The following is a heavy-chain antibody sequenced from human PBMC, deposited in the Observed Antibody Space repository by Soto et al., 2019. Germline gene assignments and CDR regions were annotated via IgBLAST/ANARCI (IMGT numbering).Heavy chain of an antibody. CDR1: GYTFTSYG. V-gene: IGHV1-18*01. CDR3: ARVEVGDSSGYPSPSLYGMDV. CDR2: ISAYNGNT. Sequence: QVQLVQSGAEVKKPGASVKVSCKASGYTFTSYGISWVRQAPGQGLEGMGWISAYNGNTNYAQKLQGRVTMTTDTSTSTAYMELRSLRSDDTAVYYCARVEVGDSSGYPSPSLYGMDVWGQGTTVTVSS. J-gene: IGHJ6*02. D-gene: IGHD3-22*01.